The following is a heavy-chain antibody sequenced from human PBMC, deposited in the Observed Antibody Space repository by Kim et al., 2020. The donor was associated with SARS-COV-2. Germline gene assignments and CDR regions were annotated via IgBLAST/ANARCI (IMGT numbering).Heavy chain of an antibody. Sequence: GGSLRLSCAAFGFDFRNTWMNWVRQAPGKGLEWIGRIKSSSDGGTVDYAGPVKGRFTMSRDDSKDTLYLQMNNLNTEDTAMYSCATVRTYWGHGPLVTV. CDR2: IKSSSDGGTV. CDR1: GFDFRNTW. J-gene: IGHJ4*01. CDR3: ATVRTY. V-gene: IGHV3-15*01.